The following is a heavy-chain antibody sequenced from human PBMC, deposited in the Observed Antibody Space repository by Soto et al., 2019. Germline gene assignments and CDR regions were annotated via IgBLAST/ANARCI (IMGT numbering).Heavy chain of an antibody. Sequence: SVKVSCKASGGTFSSYAISWVRQAPGQGLEWMGGIIPIFGTANYAQKFQGRVTITADESTSTAYMELSSLRSEDTAVYYCARDQGDSSWQVPYYFDYWGQGTLVTVSS. CDR1: GGTFSSYA. J-gene: IGHJ4*02. CDR2: IIPIFGTA. CDR3: ARDQGDSSWQVPYYFDY. V-gene: IGHV1-69*13. D-gene: IGHD6-13*01.